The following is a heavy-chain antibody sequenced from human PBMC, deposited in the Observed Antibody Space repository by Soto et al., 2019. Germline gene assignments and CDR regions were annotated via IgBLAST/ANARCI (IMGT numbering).Heavy chain of an antibody. CDR2: IRSKAYGETT. CDR1: GFTFGDYA. CDR3: IRGHRDWNEDADH. D-gene: IGHD1-1*01. J-gene: IGHJ4*02. V-gene: IGHV3-49*04. Sequence: GGPLRLSCTGSGFTFGDYAVSWVRQAPGKGLEWVGFIRSKAYGETTEHAASVRGRFTISRDDSKSIAYLQMNSLKIEDTGVYYCIRGHRDWNEDADHWGQGTRV.